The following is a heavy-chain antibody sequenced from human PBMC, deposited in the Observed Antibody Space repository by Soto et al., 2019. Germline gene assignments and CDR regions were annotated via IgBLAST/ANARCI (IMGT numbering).Heavy chain of an antibody. CDR2: IYSAGSA. V-gene: IGHV3-66*01. Sequence: GGSLRLSCAASGFTFSTYRMSWVRQAPGKGLEWVSVIYSAGSADFADSVKGRFTISRDNSKNTLYLQMSSLRAEDTAVYYCARVYSSSYHYFDYWGQGTLVTVSS. D-gene: IGHD6-13*01. CDR1: GFTFSTYR. J-gene: IGHJ4*02. CDR3: ARVYSSSYHYFDY.